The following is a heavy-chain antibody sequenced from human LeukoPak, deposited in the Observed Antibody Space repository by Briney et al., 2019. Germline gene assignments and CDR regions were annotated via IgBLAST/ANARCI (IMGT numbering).Heavy chain of an antibody. Sequence: PGGSLRLSCAASGFTFSSYGMHWVRQAPGKGLEWVAFIRYDGSNKYYADSVKGRFTISRDNSKNTLYLQMNSLRAEDTAVYYCAKDATVTTHYYYYMDVWGKGTTVTISS. V-gene: IGHV3-30*02. CDR3: AKDATVTTHYYYYMDV. D-gene: IGHD4-17*01. CDR1: GFTFSSYG. CDR2: IRYDGSNK. J-gene: IGHJ6*03.